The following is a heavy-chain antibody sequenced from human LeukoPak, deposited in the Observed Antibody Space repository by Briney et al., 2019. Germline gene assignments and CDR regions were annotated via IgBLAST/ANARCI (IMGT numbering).Heavy chain of an antibody. CDR3: ARKGYGDYAMDY. D-gene: IGHD4-17*01. Sequence: SETLSLTCTVSGGSISSYYWSWIRQPPGKGLEWIGYIYYSGSTNYNPSLKSRVTISVDTSKNQFSLKLSSVTAADTAVYYCARKGYGDYAMDYWGQGTLVTVCS. J-gene: IGHJ4*02. V-gene: IGHV4-59*01. CDR1: GGSISSYY. CDR2: IYYSGST.